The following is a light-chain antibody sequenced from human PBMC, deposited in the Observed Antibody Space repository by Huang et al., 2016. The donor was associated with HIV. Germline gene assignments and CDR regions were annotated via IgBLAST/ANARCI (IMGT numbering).Light chain of an antibody. CDR2: GAS. CDR3: QQYGTSPLT. J-gene: IGKJ4*01. Sequence: EIVLTQSPDTLSLSPGERATLSCRASQNVSSSYIAWYHRKPGQSPRLLIYGASSRATGIPDRFSGGGSGTDFTLTINRLEPDDFAVYYCQQYGTSPLTFGGGAKVEIK. V-gene: IGKV3-20*01. CDR1: QNVSSSY.